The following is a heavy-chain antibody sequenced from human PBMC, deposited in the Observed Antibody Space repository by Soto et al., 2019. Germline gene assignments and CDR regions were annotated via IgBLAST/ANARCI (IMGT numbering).Heavy chain of an antibody. Sequence: GGALRLSCAASGFTFSSYGMHWVRQAPGKGLEWVAVIWYDGSNKYYADSLKGRFTISRDNSKKTLYLQVNSLRAEDTAVYFCARDDYDSSGYYYVDYWGQGTLVTVSS. D-gene: IGHD3-22*01. V-gene: IGHV3-33*01. J-gene: IGHJ4*02. CDR1: GFTFSSYG. CDR2: IWYDGSNK. CDR3: ARDDYDSSGYYYVDY.